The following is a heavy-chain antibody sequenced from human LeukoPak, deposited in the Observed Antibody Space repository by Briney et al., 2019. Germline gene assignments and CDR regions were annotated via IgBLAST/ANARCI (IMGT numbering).Heavy chain of an antibody. J-gene: IGHJ4*02. Sequence: GSLRLSCAASGFTFSTYAMTWVRQAPGKGLEWVSLISGTGGSTYYADPVKGRFTISRDNARNSLYLQMNSLRAEDTAVYYCARGHWGLDSWGQGTLVSVSS. V-gene: IGHV3-23*01. CDR1: GFTFSTYA. CDR3: ARGHWGLDS. CDR2: ISGTGGST. D-gene: IGHD7-27*01.